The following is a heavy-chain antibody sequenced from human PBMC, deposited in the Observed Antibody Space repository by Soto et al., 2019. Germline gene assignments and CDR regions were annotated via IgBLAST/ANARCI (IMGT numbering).Heavy chain of an antibody. CDR3: ASDSHAVDLGY. J-gene: IGHJ4*02. CDR1: GFRFSDYY. V-gene: IGHV3-11*01. Sequence: QVQLVESGGDLVRPGGPLRLSCAVSGFRFSDYYMSWIRQAPGKGLEWVSYISRGSSVIYYADSVRGRFTISRDDAKNSLYLQMNSLRAEDTAVYYCASDSHAVDLGYWGQGTLVTVSS. D-gene: IGHD3-10*01. CDR2: ISRGSSVI.